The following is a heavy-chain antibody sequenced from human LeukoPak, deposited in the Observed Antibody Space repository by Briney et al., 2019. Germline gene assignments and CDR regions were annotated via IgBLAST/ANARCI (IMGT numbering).Heavy chain of an antibody. CDR2: ISGRGGSA. Sequence: GGSLRLSCAASGFTFSSYWMHWVRPAPGKGLEWVSGISGRGGSASYADSVKGRFTISRDNSKNTLFLQMNSMRAEDTAIYYCAKDAIGDSSGHYWWEFDYRGQGPLVTVSS. D-gene: IGHD3-22*01. CDR1: GFTFSSYW. V-gene: IGHV3-23*01. J-gene: IGHJ4*02. CDR3: AKDAIGDSSGHYWWEFDY.